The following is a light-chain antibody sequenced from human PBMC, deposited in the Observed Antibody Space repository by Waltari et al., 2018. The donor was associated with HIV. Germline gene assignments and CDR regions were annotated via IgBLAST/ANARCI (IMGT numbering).Light chain of an antibody. J-gene: IGLJ2*01. CDR2: KDT. CDR1: AMPTQY. CDR3: QSVDAGGTQVV. Sequence: YELTQPPSVSVSPGQTAAITCSGDAMPTQYSFWYQQRPGQAPVMVIFKDTQRASGIPERFAGSNSGTTVTLTISRVQTEGEADYYCQSVDAGGTQVVFGGGTKLSVL. V-gene: IGLV3-25*03.